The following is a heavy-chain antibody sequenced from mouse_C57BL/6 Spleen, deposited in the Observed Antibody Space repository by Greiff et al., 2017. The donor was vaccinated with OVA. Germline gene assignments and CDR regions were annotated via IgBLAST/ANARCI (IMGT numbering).Heavy chain of an antibody. V-gene: IGHV1-7*01. D-gene: IGHD2-4*01. CDR2: INPSSGYT. J-gene: IGHJ3*01. Sequence: QVQLQQSGAELAKPGASVKLSCKASGYTFTSYWMHWVKQRPGQGLDWIGYINPSSGYTKYNQKFKDKATLTADKSSSTAYMQLSSLTYGDSAVYYGARGDYDEAWFAYWGQGTLVTVSA. CDR3: ARGDYDEAWFAY. CDR1: GYTFTSYW.